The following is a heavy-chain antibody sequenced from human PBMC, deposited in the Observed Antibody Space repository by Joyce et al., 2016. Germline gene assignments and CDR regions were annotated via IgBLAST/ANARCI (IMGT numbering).Heavy chain of an antibody. CDR2: IIRRIDTV. CDR3: ARANDILTGHFDY. J-gene: IGHJ4*02. CDR1: GGTFTTDA. V-gene: IGHV1-69*01. Sequence: QVQLVQSGAEVKKSGSSVRVSCKASGGTFTTDAFSWVRQAPGQGLEWMGGIIRRIDTVNYAPKCQGRVRITADASTRTAYMDLSSLRSEDTAVYYCARANDILTGHFDYWGQGTLVTVSS. D-gene: IGHD3-9*01.